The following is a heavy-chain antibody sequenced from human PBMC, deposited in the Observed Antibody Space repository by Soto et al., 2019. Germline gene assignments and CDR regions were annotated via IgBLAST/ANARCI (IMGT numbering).Heavy chain of an antibody. V-gene: IGHV1-2*04. CDR3: ARDALRVVTGHYYYYYGMDV. CDR1: GYTFTGYY. J-gene: IGHJ6*02. CDR2: INPNSGGT. D-gene: IGHD2-8*02. Sequence: ASVKVSCKASGYTFTGYYMHWVRQAPGQGLEWMGWINPNSGGTNYAQKFQGWVTMTRDTSISTAYMELGRLRSDDTAVYYCARDALRVVTGHYYYYYGMDVWGQGTTVTVSS.